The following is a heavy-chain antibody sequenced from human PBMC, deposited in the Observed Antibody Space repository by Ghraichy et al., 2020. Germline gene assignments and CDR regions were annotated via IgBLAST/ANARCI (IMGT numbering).Heavy chain of an antibody. J-gene: IGHJ4*02. V-gene: IGHV3-49*04. CDR1: GFTFDDYA. CDR3: TRDRYSFGLPDY. CDR2: VRSRAYGGTT. Sequence: GALRLSCTASGFTFDDYALSWVRQAPGTGLEWVGFVRSRAYGGTTEYAASVKGRFIISRDDSKSIAYLQMNSLKTEDTAVYYCTRDRYSFGLPDYWGQGTLVTVSS. D-gene: IGHD5-18*01.